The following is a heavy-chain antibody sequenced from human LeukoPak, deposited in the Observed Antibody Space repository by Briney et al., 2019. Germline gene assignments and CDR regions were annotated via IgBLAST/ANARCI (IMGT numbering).Heavy chain of an antibody. CDR1: GYSISSGYY. CDR3: ARSAAGQRGYFDY. CDR2: IYHSGST. V-gene: IGHV4-38-2*02. J-gene: IGHJ4*02. D-gene: IGHD6-13*01. Sequence: SETLSLTCTVSGYSISSGYYWGWIRQPPGKGLEWIGSIYHSGSTYYNPSLKSRVTISVDTSKNQFSLKLSSVTAADTAVYYCARSAAGQRGYFDYWGQGALVTVSS.